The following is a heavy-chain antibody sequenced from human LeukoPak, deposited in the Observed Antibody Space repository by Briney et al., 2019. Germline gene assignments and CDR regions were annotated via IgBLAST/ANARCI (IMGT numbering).Heavy chain of an antibody. CDR2: ISGSGKNT. V-gene: IGHV3-23*01. Sequence: PGGSLRLSCAASGFTFSNYAMSWVRQAPGKGLEWVSVISGSGKNTYYADSVKGRFTISRDNSKNTLYLQMNSLRAEDTAVYYCARPSRWELLGAFDIWGQGTMVTVSS. CDR1: GFTFSNYA. J-gene: IGHJ3*02. CDR3: ARPSRWELLGAFDI. D-gene: IGHD1-26*01.